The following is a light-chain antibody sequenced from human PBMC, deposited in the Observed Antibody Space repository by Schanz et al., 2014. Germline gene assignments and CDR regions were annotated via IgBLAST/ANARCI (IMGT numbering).Light chain of an antibody. CDR3: QQYDNLPPI. V-gene: IGKV1-33*01. CDR2: DAS. CDR1: QDINNY. Sequence: DIQMTQSPSSLSASVGDRVTITCQASQDINNYVNWYQQKPGRAPKLLIYDASTLEVGVPSRFSGSGSGTGFTFTISSLQPEDIATYYCQQYDNLPPIFGGGTKVEIK. J-gene: IGKJ4*01.